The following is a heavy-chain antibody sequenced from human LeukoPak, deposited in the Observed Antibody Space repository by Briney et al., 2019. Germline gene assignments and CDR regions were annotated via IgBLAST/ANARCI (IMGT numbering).Heavy chain of an antibody. V-gene: IGHV1-46*01. CDR2: INPSGSST. J-gene: IGHJ4*02. D-gene: IGHD3-9*01. CDR1: GYSFTSHY. Sequence: GASVKVSCKASGYSFTSHYMHWVRQAPGQGLEWMGLINPSGSSTLYAQKFQGRVTMTRNTSISTAYMELSSLRSEDTAVYYCARGVLTGYQAHGFDYWGQGTLVTVSS. CDR3: ARGVLTGYQAHGFDY.